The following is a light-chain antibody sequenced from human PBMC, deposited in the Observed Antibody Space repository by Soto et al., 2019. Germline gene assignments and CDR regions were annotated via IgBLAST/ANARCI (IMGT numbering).Light chain of an antibody. V-gene: IGKV3-20*01. J-gene: IGKJ1*01. Sequence: ENVLTQSPGTLSLSPGERATLSCRASQSVSSSYLAWYQQKPGQAPRLLIYDASSRATGIPDRFSGSGSGADVTLTISSLEPDDFAVYFWQQYGSSPRTFGQGTKVEIK. CDR2: DAS. CDR3: QQYGSSPRT. CDR1: QSVSSSY.